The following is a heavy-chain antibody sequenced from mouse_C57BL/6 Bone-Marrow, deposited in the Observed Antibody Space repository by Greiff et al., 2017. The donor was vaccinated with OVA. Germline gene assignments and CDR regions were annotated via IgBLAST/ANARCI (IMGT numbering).Heavy chain of an antibody. J-gene: IGHJ4*01. V-gene: IGHV10-1*01. CDR2: IRSKSNNYAT. D-gene: IGHD4-1*01. CDR1: GFSFNTYA. CDR3: VRKGVTGTNYYAMDY. Sequence: GGGLVQPKGSLKLSCAASGFSFNTYAMNWVRQAPGKGLEWVARIRSKSNNYATYYADSVKDRFTISRDDSESMLYLQMNNLKTEDTAMYYGVRKGVTGTNYYAMDYWGQGTSVTVSS.